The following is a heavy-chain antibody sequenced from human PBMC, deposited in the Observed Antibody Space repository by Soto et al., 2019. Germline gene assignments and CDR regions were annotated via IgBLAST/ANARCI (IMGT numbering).Heavy chain of an antibody. CDR3: ARGVWDHTDYND. V-gene: IGHV3-66*01. Sequence: EVQLVESGGGLVQPGESLRLSCAASGFSVSSNYMSWVRQAPGKGLEWVSLIYSGGSTYYADSVKGRFTIARDNSKNTLYLQMNSLRAEDTAVYYCARGVWDHTDYNDWGQGTLFTVSA. J-gene: IGHJ4*02. D-gene: IGHD4-4*01. CDR1: GFSVSSNY. CDR2: IYSGGST.